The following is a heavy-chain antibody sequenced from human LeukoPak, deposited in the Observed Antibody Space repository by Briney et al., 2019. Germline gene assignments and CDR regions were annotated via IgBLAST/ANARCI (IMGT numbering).Heavy chain of an antibody. CDR3: ARITRTDAFDI. V-gene: IGHV3-7*01. D-gene: IGHD3-16*01. Sequence: GGSLRLSCAASGFTFSSYWMGWVRQAPGKGLEWVANIKQDGSEKYYVDSVKGRFTISRDNAKNSLYLQMNSLRAEDTAVYFCARITRTDAFDIWGQGTMVTVSS. J-gene: IGHJ3*02. CDR1: GFTFSSYW. CDR2: IKQDGSEK.